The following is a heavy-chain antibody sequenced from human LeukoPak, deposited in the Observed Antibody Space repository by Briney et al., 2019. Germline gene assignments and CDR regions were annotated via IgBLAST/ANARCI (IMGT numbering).Heavy chain of an antibody. CDR3: ARCTTGKTFGSLREIKKSREIDY. CDR1: GFTFSSYS. CDR2: ISSSSSYI. D-gene: IGHD1-1*01. V-gene: IGHV3-21*01. Sequence: GGSLRLSCAASGFTFSSYSMNWVRQAPGKGLEWVSSISSSSSYIHYADSVRGRSTISRDNAKNSLFLQMNSLRGEDTAVYHCARCTTGKTFGSLREIKKSREIDYWGQGTLVTVSS. J-gene: IGHJ4*02.